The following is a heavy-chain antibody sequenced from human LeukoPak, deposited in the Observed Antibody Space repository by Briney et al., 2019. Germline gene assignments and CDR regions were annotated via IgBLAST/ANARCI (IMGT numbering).Heavy chain of an antibody. V-gene: IGHV1-69*04. CDR1: GGTFSSYA. CDR2: IIPIFGIA. CDR3: AREGYYDSSGYYPPAYYFDY. D-gene: IGHD3-22*01. Sequence: SVKVSCKASGGTFSSYAISWVRQAPGQGLEWMGRIIPIFGIANYAQKFEGRVTITADKSTSTAYMELSSLRSEDTAVYYCAREGYYDSSGYYPPAYYFDYWGQGTLVTVSS. J-gene: IGHJ4*02.